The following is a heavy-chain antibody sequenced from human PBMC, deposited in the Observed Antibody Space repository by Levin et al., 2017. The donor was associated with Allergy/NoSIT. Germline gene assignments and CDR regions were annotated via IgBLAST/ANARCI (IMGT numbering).Heavy chain of an antibody. CDR1: GLTFSEYG. CDR3: ASAAGPFDN. Sequence: GGSLRLSCEVSGLTFSEYGMHWVRQAPGKGLEWVAVIWSDGSIKYYADSVKGRFAISRDNSKNTVYLQMNSLRVEDTAVYYCASAAGPFDNWGQGTLVTVSS. J-gene: IGHJ4*02. V-gene: IGHV3-33*03. CDR2: IWSDGSIK.